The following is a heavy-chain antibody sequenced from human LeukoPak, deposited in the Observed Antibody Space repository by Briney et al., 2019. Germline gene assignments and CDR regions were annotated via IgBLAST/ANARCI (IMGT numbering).Heavy chain of an antibody. CDR3: ARELHGDYVSFDY. CDR2: ISRSSTYT. J-gene: IGHJ4*02. Sequence: GGSLRLSCAASGFTFSDYYMSWIRQAPGKGLEWVSYISRSSTYTNYADSVKGRFSISRDNAKNTLYLQMNSLRAEDTAVYYCARELHGDYVSFDYWGQGTLVTVSS. V-gene: IGHV3-11*06. D-gene: IGHD4-17*01. CDR1: GFTFSDYY.